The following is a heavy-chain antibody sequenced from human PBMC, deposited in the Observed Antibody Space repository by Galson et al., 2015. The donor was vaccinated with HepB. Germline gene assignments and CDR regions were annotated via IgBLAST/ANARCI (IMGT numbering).Heavy chain of an antibody. CDR3: AKDALGISSGSTFQY. D-gene: IGHD6-19*01. CDR2: VSYDGSNK. V-gene: IGHV3-30*18. CDR1: GFTFSSFD. J-gene: IGHJ4*02. Sequence: LRLSCAASGFTFSSFDMHWVRQAPGKGLEWVAVVSYDGSNKSYADSVKGRFTISRDNSKNTLYLQMNSLRAEDTAEYYCAKDALGISSGSTFQYWGQGTLVTVS.